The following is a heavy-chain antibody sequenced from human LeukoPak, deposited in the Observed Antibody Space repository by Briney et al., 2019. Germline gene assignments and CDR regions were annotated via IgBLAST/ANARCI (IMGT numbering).Heavy chain of an antibody. J-gene: IGHJ4*02. V-gene: IGHV1-2*04. Sequence: ASVKVSCKASGYTFTGYYMHWVRQAPGQGLEWMGWINPNSGGTNYAQKFQGWVTMTRDTSISTAYMELSRLRSDDTAVYYCARDIAAAERYYDSSGYYRGVFDYWGQGTLVTVSS. CDR1: GYTFTGYY. D-gene: IGHD3-22*01. CDR2: INPNSGGT. CDR3: ARDIAAAERYYDSSGYYRGVFDY.